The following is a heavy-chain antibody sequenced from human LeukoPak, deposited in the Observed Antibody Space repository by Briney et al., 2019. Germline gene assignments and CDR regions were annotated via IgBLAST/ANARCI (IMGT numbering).Heavy chain of an antibody. CDR2: ISAYDGST. CDR3: ARDRAPTTRGVDY. V-gene: IGHV1-18*01. CDR1: GYTFTSHG. Sequence: ASVKLSCKASGYTFTSHGISWVRQAPGQGLEWMGWISAYDGSTKYTEQLQGRVTMTTDTSTSRAYMELRSLRFDDTAVYFCARDRAPTTRGVDYWGQGTLVTVSS. J-gene: IGHJ4*02. D-gene: IGHD4-17*01.